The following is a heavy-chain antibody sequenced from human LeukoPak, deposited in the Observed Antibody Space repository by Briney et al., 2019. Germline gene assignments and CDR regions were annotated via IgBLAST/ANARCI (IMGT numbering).Heavy chain of an antibody. D-gene: IGHD6-13*01. CDR2: IYTSGST. V-gene: IGHV4-61*02. J-gene: IGHJ4*02. Sequence: SQTLSLTCTVSGGSIISGAYYWSWIRQPAGKGLEWIGRIYTSGSTNYSPSLKSRVTISIDTSKKQFSLKLSSVTAADTAVYYCARGTTGSSSPVWGQGTLVTVSS. CDR1: GGSIISGAYY. CDR3: ARGTTGSSSPV.